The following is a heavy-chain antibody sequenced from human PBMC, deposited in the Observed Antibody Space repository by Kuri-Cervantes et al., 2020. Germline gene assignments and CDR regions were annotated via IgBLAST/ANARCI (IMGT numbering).Heavy chain of an antibody. CDR3: AKLRVVVVVAAADY. CDR1: GFTFSSYA. D-gene: IGHD2-15*01. CDR2: ISGSGGST. Sequence: GGSLRLSCAASGFTFSSYAMSWVRQAPGKGLEWVSAISGSGGSTYYADSVKGRFTISRDNSKNTLYLQMNSLRAEDTAVYYCAKLRVVVVVAAADYWGQGTLVTVSS. J-gene: IGHJ4*02. V-gene: IGHV3-23*01.